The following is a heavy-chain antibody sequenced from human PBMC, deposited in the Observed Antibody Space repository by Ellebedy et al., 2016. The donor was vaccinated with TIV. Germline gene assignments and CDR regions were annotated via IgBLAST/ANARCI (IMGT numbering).Heavy chain of an antibody. Sequence: SETLSLXXTVSGGSISSGDYYWSWIRQPPGKGLEWIGYIYYSGSTYYNPSLKSRVTISVDTSKNQFSLKLSSVTAADTAVYYCARVGYGGYPSKYYFDYWGQGTLVTVSS. CDR3: ARVGYGGYPSKYYFDY. V-gene: IGHV4-30-4*01. J-gene: IGHJ4*02. D-gene: IGHD5-12*01. CDR2: IYYSGST. CDR1: GGSISSGDYY.